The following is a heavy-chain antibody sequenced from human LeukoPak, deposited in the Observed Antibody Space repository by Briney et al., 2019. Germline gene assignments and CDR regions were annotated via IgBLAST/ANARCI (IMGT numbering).Heavy chain of an antibody. CDR1: GYTLTELS. D-gene: IGHD4-23*01. J-gene: IGHJ4*02. CDR3: ATETFYGGHKHFDY. V-gene: IGHV1-24*01. Sequence: ASVKVSCKVSGYTLTELSMHWVRQAPGKGLEWMGGFDPEDGETIYAQKFQGRVTMTEDTSTDTAYMELSSLRSEDTAVYYCATETFYGGHKHFDYWGQGTLVTVSS. CDR2: FDPEDGET.